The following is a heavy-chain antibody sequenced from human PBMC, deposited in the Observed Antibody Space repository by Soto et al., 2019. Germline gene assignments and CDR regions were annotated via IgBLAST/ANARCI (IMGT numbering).Heavy chain of an antibody. D-gene: IGHD3-10*01. CDR1: GFTFSSYA. J-gene: IGHJ4*02. V-gene: IGHV3-23*01. Sequence: EVQLLESGGGLVQPGGSLRLSCAASGFTFSSYAMTWVRQAPGKGLEWVSGISGSGGSTYYADSVKGRFTISRDNSKNTLYVQRNSLRAEETAVYYCAKVVFTTRRGRFCDYWGQGTLVTVSS. CDR3: AKVVFTTRRGRFCDY. CDR2: ISGSGGST.